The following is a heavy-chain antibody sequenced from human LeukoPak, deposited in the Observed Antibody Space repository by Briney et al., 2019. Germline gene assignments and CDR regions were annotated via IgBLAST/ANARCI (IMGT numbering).Heavy chain of an antibody. D-gene: IGHD2-21*02. CDR2: INPSGGST. CDR1: GYTFTSYY. CDR3: ARESTYCGGDCYSSFDY. J-gene: IGHJ4*02. V-gene: IGHV1-46*01. Sequence: ASVKVSCKASGYTFTSYYMHWVRQAPGQGLEWMGIINPSGGSTSYAQKFQGRVTMTRDTSTSTVYMELSSLRSEDTAVYYCARESTYCGGDCYSSFDYWGQGTLVTVSS.